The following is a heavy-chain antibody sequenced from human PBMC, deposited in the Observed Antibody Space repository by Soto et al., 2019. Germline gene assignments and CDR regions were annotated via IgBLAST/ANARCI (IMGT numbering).Heavy chain of an antibody. CDR1: GGSIRSGCYY. V-gene: IGHV4-31*02. J-gene: IGHJ6*02. D-gene: IGHD3-16*01. CDR3: ARLNTHYYYYYYGMDV. Sequence: PSETLSLTSPFSGGSIRSGCYYCSWIRQHPWRGLEWIGYIYYSGSTYYNPSLKSRVTISVDTSKNQFSLKLSSVTAADTAVYYCARLNTHYYYYYYGMDVWGQGTTVTVSS. CDR2: IYYSGST.